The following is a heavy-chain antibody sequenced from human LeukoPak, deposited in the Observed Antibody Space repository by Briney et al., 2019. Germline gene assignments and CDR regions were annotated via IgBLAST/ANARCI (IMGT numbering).Heavy chain of an antibody. V-gene: IGHV4-31*03. CDR1: GGSITSGGFC. Sequence: PSETLSLTCTVSGGSITSGGFCWSWVRQHPGKGLEWMGHIYHSGSTYYNPSLKSRVTISIDRSKNQFSLKLSSVTAADTAVYYCARRSDNYGNSGYLSFDYWGQGTLVTVSS. CDR3: ARRSDNYGNSGYLSFDY. CDR2: IYHSGST. D-gene: IGHD3-22*01. J-gene: IGHJ4*02.